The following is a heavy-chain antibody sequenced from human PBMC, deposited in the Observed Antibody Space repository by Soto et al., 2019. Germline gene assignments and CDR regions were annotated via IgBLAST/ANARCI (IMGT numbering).Heavy chain of an antibody. CDR1: GFTLSSYG. Sequence: QVQLVESGGGVVQPGRSLRLSCAASGFTLSSYGMHWVRQAPGKGLEWVAVISYDGSNKYYADSVKGRFTISRDNSKNTLYLQMNSLRAEDTAVYYCAKDNRNLNPAAGTPYYFDYWGQGTLVTVAS. V-gene: IGHV3-30*18. CDR2: ISYDGSNK. D-gene: IGHD6-13*01. CDR3: AKDNRNLNPAAGTPYYFDY. J-gene: IGHJ4*02.